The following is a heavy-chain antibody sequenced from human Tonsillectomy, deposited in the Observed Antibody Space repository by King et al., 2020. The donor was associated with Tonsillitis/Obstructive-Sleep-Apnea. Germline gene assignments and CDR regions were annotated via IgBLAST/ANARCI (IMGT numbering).Heavy chain of an antibody. V-gene: IGHV3-30*04. D-gene: IGHD3-3*01. CDR2: ISYDGSNK. CDR1: GFTFSSYA. Sequence: VQLVESGGGVVQPGRSLRLSCAASGFTFSSYAMHWVRQAPGKGLEWVAVISYDGSNKYYADSVKGRFTISRDNSKNTLYLQMNSLRAEDTAVYYCARGDYDFWSGLDSWGQGTLVTVSS. J-gene: IGHJ5*01. CDR3: ARGDYDFWSGLDS.